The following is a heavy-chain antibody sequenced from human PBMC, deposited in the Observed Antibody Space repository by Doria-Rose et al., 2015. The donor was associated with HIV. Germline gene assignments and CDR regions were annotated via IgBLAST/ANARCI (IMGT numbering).Heavy chain of an antibody. CDR2: ISWDSGAK. V-gene: IGHV3-9*01. Sequence: VQLVQSGGGLVQPGRSLRLSCVGSGFSFESYAMHWVRLAPGKGLEWVAGISWDSGAKGSADSVEGRFTISRDNAKKSVYLEMRSLRPEGTAFYYCAKAPIIGPKYYFYMDVWGKGTSVTVSS. CDR3: AKAPIIGPKYYFYMDV. CDR1: GFSFESYA. D-gene: IGHD3-3*01. J-gene: IGHJ6*03.